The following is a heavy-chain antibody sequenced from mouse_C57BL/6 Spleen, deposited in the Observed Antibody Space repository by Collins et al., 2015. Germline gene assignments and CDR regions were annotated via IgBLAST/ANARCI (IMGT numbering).Heavy chain of an antibody. CDR3: TRGGYYTAWFAY. D-gene: IGHD2-3*01. CDR2: IYPGSGST. V-gene: IGHV1S22*01. J-gene: IGHJ3*01. Sequence: LQQPGSELVRPGASVKLSCKASGYTFTSYWMHWVKQRPGQGLEWIGNIYPGSGSTNYDEKFKSKATLTVDTSSSTAYMQLSSLTSEDSAVYYCTRGGYYTAWFAYWGQGTLVTVSA. CDR1: GYTFTSYW.